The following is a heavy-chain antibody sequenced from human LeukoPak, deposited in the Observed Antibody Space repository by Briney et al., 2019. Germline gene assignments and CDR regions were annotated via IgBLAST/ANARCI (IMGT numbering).Heavy chain of an antibody. V-gene: IGHV1-69*13. Sequence: SVKVSCKASGGTFSSYAISWVRQAPGQGLEWMGGIIPIFGTANYAQKFQGRVTITADESTSTAYMELRSLRSDDTAVYYCAREGPYSSSWYFEGNWFDPWGQGTLVTVSS. J-gene: IGHJ5*02. CDR2: IIPIFGTA. CDR1: GGTFSSYA. CDR3: AREGPYSSSWYFEGNWFDP. D-gene: IGHD6-13*01.